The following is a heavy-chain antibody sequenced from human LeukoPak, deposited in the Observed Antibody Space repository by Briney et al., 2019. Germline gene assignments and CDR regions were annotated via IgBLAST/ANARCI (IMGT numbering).Heavy chain of an antibody. CDR1: GYTFTSYA. CDR2: INAGNGNT. D-gene: IGHD3-22*01. Sequence: ASVKVSCKASGYTFTSYAMHWVRQAPGQRLEWMGWINAGNGNTKYSQKFQGRVTITRDTSASTAYMELSRLRSEDTAVYYCARPPTYYYDSSGPNYFDYWGQGTLVTVSS. J-gene: IGHJ4*02. CDR3: ARPPTYYYDSSGPNYFDY. V-gene: IGHV1-3*01.